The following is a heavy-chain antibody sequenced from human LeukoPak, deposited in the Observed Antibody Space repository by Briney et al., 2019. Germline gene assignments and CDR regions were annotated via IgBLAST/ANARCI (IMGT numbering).Heavy chain of an antibody. CDR3: ARDPDFFAYGDNNAFDI. CDR1: GGSISSYY. CDR2: IYTSGST. Sequence: SETLSLTCTVSGGSISSYYWSWLRQPAGKGLEWIGRIYTSGSTNYNPSLKSRVTMSVDTSKNQFSLKLSSVTAADTAVYYCARDPDFFAYGDNNAFDIWGQGTMVTVSS. J-gene: IGHJ3*02. D-gene: IGHD4-17*01. V-gene: IGHV4-4*07.